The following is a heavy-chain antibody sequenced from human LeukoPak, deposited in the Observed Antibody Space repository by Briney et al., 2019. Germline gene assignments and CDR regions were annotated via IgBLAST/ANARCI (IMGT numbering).Heavy chain of an antibody. Sequence: PSETLSLTCTVSGGSISSYYWSWLRQPPGKGLEWIGYIYYSGSTNYNPSLKSRVTISVDTSKNQFSLKLSSVTAADTAVYYCARHVSSSGFYWGQGTLVTVSS. CDR3: ARHVSSSGFY. CDR2: IYYSGST. V-gene: IGHV4-59*08. D-gene: IGHD6-19*01. J-gene: IGHJ4*02. CDR1: GGSISSYY.